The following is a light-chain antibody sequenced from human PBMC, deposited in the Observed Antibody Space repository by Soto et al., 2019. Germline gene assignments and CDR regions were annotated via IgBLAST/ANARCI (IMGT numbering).Light chain of an antibody. V-gene: IGLV2-14*01. CDR3: SSYTSSSTVV. J-gene: IGLJ2*01. CDR1: SSDVGGYNY. Sequence: QSALTQPASVSGSPGQSITISCTGTSSDVGGYNYVSWYQQHPGKAPKLMIYDVSNRPSGVSNRFSGSKSGNTASLTISGRQAEDEDDYSWSSYTSSSTVVFGGGTQLTVL. CDR2: DVS.